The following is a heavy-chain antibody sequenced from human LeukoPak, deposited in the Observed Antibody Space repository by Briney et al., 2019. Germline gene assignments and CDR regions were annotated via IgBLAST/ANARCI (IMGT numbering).Heavy chain of an antibody. CDR1: VFTFSRNA. CDR2: ISYDGSSE. CDR3: AKSLPAARYYFDS. D-gene: IGHD6-6*01. J-gene: IGHJ4*02. V-gene: IGHV3-30*18. Sequence: GGSLRLSCAASVFTFSRNAMHWVRQAPGKGLEWVALISYDGSSESYGDSVKGRFTISRDNSKNTLYLQMNSLRAEDTAVYYCAKSLPAARYYFDSWGQGTLVTVSS.